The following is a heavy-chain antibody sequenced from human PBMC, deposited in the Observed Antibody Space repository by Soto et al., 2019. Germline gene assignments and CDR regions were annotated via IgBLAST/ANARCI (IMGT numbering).Heavy chain of an antibody. CDR2: ISGSGGST. Sequence: GGSLRLSCAASGFTFSSYAMSWVRQAPGKGLEWVSAISGSGGSTYYADSVKGRFTISRDNSKNTLYLQMNSLRAEDTAVYYCAKGRLYSSSSPYFDYWGQGTLVTVSS. J-gene: IGHJ4*02. CDR1: GFTFSSYA. CDR3: AKGRLYSSSSPYFDY. V-gene: IGHV3-23*01. D-gene: IGHD6-6*01.